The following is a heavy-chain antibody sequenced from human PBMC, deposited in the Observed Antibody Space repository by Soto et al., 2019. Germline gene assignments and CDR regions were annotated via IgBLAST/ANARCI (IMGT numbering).Heavy chain of an antibody. CDR1: GFTFSRYA. D-gene: IGHD6-19*01. CDR3: AKDWSSSGWYFDY. J-gene: IGHJ4*02. V-gene: IGHV3-23*01. CDR2: ISGSGGST. Sequence: GGSLRLSCAASGFTFSRYAMGWVRQAPGKGLEWVSAISGSGGSTYYADSVKGRFTISRDNSKNTLYLQMNSLRAEDTAVYYCAKDWSSSGWYFDYWGQGTLVTVSS.